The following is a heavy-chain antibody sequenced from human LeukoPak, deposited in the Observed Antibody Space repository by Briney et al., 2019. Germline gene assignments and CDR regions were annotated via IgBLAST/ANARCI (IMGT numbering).Heavy chain of an antibody. V-gene: IGHV1-46*01. CDR3: ARVPGAVAGDYYFDY. Sequence: GASVKVSCKASGYTFTNYHMHWVRQAPGQGLEWMGIINPRGGSTTYAQKFQGRVTITTDESTSTAYMELSSLRSEDTAVYYCARVPGAVAGDYYFDYWGQGTLVTVSS. CDR2: INPRGGST. D-gene: IGHD6-19*01. CDR1: GYTFTNYH. J-gene: IGHJ4*02.